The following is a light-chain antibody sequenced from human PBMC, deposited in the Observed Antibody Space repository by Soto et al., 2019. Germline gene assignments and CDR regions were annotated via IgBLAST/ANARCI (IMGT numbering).Light chain of an antibody. CDR1: QSVSSY. CDR2: DAS. V-gene: IGKV3-11*01. CDR3: QQRSNWHPLT. J-gene: IGKJ4*01. Sequence: EIVLTQSPATLSLSPGERATLSCRASQSVSSYLAWYQQKPGQAPRLLIYDASNRATGIPARFSGSGSGTDFTLNISSLEPEDFVVYYCQQRSNWHPLTFGGGTKVEIK.